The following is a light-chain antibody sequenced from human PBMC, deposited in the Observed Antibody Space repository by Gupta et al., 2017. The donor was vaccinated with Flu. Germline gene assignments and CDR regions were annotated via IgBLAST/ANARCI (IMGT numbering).Light chain of an antibody. CDR3: YSTDSSGNHWV. CDR1: GLPKKY. J-gene: IGLJ3*02. Sequence: ARGTGWGGGLPKKYASWYQQKTGQAPVLVIYEDSKRPSGIPERFSGSSSGTMATLTISGAQVEDEADYYCYSTDSSGNHWVFGGGTKLTVL. CDR2: EDS. V-gene: IGLV3-10*01.